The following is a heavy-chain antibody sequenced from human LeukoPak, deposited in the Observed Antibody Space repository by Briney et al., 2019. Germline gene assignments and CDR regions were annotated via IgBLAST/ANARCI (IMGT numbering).Heavy chain of an antibody. J-gene: IGHJ6*03. CDR1: GYSFTSYG. CDR2: ISTYNGNT. V-gene: IGHV1-18*01. CDR3: ARWEGWEQLVWNGLGYMDV. D-gene: IGHD6-13*01. Sequence: ASVKVSCKASGYSFTSYGISWVRQAPGQGLEWMGWISTYNGNTNYAQKFQGRVTMTTDTSTSTAYMELRSLRSDDTAVYYCARWEGWEQLVWNGLGYMDVWGKGTTVTISS.